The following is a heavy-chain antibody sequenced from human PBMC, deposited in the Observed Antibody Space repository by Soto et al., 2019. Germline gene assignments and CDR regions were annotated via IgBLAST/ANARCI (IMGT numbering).Heavy chain of an antibody. J-gene: IGHJ4*02. CDR3: ARGNDFWSGYYYCDY. Sequence: SETLSLTCTVSGGSVSSGSYYWSWIRQPPGKGLEWIGYIYYSGSTNYNPSLKSRVTISVDTSKNQFSLKLSSVTAADTAVYYCARGNDFWSGYYYCDYWGQGTLVTVPQ. CDR1: GGSVSSGSYY. CDR2: IYYSGST. D-gene: IGHD3-3*01. V-gene: IGHV4-61*01.